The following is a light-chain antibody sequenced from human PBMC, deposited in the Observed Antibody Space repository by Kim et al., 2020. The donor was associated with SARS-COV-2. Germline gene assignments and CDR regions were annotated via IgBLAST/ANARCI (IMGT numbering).Light chain of an antibody. V-gene: IGKV3-20*01. Sequence: SPGERATRSCRASQSVSSSYLAWYQQKPGQAPRLLIYGASSRATGIPDRFSGSGSGTDFTLTISRLEPEDFAVYYYQQYGSSPFTFGPGTKVDIK. CDR2: GAS. J-gene: IGKJ3*01. CDR3: QQYGSSPFT. CDR1: QSVSSSY.